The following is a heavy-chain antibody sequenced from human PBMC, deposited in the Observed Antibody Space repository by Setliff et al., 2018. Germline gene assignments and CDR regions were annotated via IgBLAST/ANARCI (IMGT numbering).Heavy chain of an antibody. V-gene: IGHV4-39*01. Sequence: PSETLSLTCTVSGGSISSSSYYWGWIRQPPGKGLEWIGSIYYSGSTYYNPSLKSRVTISVDTSKNQFSLKLSSVTAADMAVYYCASFAGSSWVDYWGQGTLVTVSS. J-gene: IGHJ4*02. CDR3: ASFAGSSWVDY. CDR2: IYYSGST. D-gene: IGHD6-13*01. CDR1: GGSISSSSYY.